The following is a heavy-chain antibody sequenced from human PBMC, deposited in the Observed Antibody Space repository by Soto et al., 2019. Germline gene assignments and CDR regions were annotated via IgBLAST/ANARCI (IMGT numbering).Heavy chain of an antibody. D-gene: IGHD3-3*01. Sequence: GGSLRLSCAVSGFTFSTYAMSWVRQAPGKGLEWVSVISGSGGSTYYADSVKGRFTISRDNSQNTVYLQMNSLRAEDTAVYYCAKDLGDFEFWSGYPKGFFDYWGQGGLVTVSS. CDR3: AKDLGDFEFWSGYPKGFFDY. CDR2: ISGSGGST. V-gene: IGHV3-23*01. J-gene: IGHJ4*02. CDR1: GFTFSTYA.